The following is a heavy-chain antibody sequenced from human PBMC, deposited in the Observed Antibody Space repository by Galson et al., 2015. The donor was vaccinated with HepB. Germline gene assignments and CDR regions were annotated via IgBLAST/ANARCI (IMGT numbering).Heavy chain of an antibody. J-gene: IGHJ4*02. CDR1: GYTFTSYY. CDR3: ARDLIGYIDY. Sequence: SVKVSCKASGYTFTSYYMHWVRQAPGQGLEWMGMINPSGGTTSYAQKFQGRVTMTRDTSTSAVYMELSSLRSEDTAVYYCARDLIGYIDYWAREPWSPSPQ. V-gene: IGHV1-46*01. CDR2: INPSGGTT. D-gene: IGHD2-15*01.